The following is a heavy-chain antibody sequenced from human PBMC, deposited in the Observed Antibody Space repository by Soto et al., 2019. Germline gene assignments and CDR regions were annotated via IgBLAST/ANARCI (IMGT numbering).Heavy chain of an antibody. CDR1: GYKFTNYW. CDR3: AIVTAETAYHYFDF. V-gene: IGHV5-10-1*01. Sequence: GRSLKISCKGSGYKFTNYWLSWVRQTPGKGLEWMGRIDPSDSYINYSPSFRGHVTISIDESISTAHLQWSSLKASDTATYYCAIVTAETAYHYFDFWGQGTLVTV. J-gene: IGHJ4*02. CDR2: IDPSDSYI. D-gene: IGHD1-1*01.